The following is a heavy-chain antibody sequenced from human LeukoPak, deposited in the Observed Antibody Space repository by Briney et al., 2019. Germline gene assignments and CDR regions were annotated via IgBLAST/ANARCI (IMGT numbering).Heavy chain of an antibody. V-gene: IGHV3-48*03. D-gene: IGHD2-15*01. Sequence: GGSLRLSCAASGFSFGGHEMNWVRQAPGKGLEWVSYISSRDSTIYYADSVKGRFTISRDNAKNSLYLQMNSLRAEDTAVYYSARTLGECTSGSCAIDYWGQGTLVTVSS. CDR3: ARTLGECTSGSCAIDY. J-gene: IGHJ4*02. CDR2: ISSRDSTI. CDR1: GFSFGGHE.